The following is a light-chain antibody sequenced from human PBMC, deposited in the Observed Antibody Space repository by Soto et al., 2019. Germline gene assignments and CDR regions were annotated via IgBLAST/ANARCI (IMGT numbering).Light chain of an antibody. J-gene: IGLJ2*01. CDR2: SNN. CDR3: CSYTDIALDVV. Sequence: QSVLTQPPSASGTPGQRVTISCSGSSSNIGSNTVYWYQQLPGTAPKLLIYSNNQRPSGVPDRFSGSKSGTSASLAISGLLSEDEADYYCCSYTDIALDVVFGGGTKLTVL. V-gene: IGLV1-44*01. CDR1: SSNIGSNT.